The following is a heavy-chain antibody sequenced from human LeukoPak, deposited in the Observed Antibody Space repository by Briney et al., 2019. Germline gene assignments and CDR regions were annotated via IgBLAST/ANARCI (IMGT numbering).Heavy chain of an antibody. CDR3: AKDRDIVVVVNWFDP. Sequence: HPGGSLRLSCAASGFTFSSYAMSWVRQAPGKGLEWVSAISSSGGSTYYADSVKGRFTISRDNSKNTLYLQMNSLRAEDTAVYYCAKDRDIVVVVNWFDPWGQGTLVTVSS. CDR2: ISSSGGST. J-gene: IGHJ5*02. D-gene: IGHD2-15*01. V-gene: IGHV3-23*01. CDR1: GFTFSSYA.